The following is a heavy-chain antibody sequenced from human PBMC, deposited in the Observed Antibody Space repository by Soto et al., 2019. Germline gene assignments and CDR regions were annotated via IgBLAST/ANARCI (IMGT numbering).Heavy chain of an antibody. Sequence: SETLSLTCIVSGASVSSNSYYWTWIRQPPGKGLEWIGYTDYSGSTKYNPSLKSRLTMSVDTSKNQFSLRLSSVTAADTAMYYCARADRQYCSVSTCYIFDYWGQGTQVTVSS. J-gene: IGHJ4*02. D-gene: IGHD2-2*02. V-gene: IGHV4-61*01. CDR1: GASVSSNSYY. CDR2: TDYSGST. CDR3: ARADRQYCSVSTCYIFDY.